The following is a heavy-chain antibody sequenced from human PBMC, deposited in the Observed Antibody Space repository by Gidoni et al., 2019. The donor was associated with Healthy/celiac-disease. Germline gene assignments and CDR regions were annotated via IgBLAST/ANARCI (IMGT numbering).Heavy chain of an antibody. CDR2: IYSGGDT. Sequence: EVQLVETGGGLIQPGGSLRLSCAASGFTVSSSYMSWVRQAPGKGLEWVSIIYSGGDTYYADSVKGRFTISRDNSKNTLYLQMNSLRAEDTAVYYCARYTNFGNWGQGTLVTVSS. CDR3: ARYTNFGN. CDR1: GFTVSSSY. D-gene: IGHD3-3*01. J-gene: IGHJ4*02. V-gene: IGHV3-53*02.